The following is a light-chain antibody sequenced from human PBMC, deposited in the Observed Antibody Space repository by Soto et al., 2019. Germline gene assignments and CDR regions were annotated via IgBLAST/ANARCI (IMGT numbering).Light chain of an antibody. CDR2: GTS. CDR3: QQYGSSRTWT. J-gene: IGKJ1*01. CDR1: QDVNSNY. Sequence: EIVLTQSPGTLSLSPGERATLSCRASQDVNSNYLAWYQQKPGQAPRLLIYGTSTRATDIPDRFSGSGSGTDFTLTISGLEPEDFAVYYCQQYGSSRTWTFGQGTKVEIK. V-gene: IGKV3-20*01.